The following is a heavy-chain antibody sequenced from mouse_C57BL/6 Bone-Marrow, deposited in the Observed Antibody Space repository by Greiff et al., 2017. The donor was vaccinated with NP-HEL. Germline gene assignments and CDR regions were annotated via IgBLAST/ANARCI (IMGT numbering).Heavy chain of an antibody. CDR2: ISDGGSYT. V-gene: IGHV5-4*01. CDR1: GFTFSSSA. CDR3: ARDYYGSNY. Sequence: EVKLVESGGGLVKPGGSLKLSCAASGFTFSSSAMSWVRQTPEKRLEWVATISDGGSYTYYPDKVKGRFTISRDNAKNNLYLQMSHLKSEDTAMYYCARDYYGSNYWGQGTTLTVSS. D-gene: IGHD1-1*01. J-gene: IGHJ2*01.